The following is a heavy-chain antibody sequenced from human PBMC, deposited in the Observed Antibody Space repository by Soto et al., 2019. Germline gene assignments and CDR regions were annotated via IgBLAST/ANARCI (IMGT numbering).Heavy chain of an antibody. CDR2: INHSGST. J-gene: IGHJ6*02. CDR1: GGSFSGYY. CDR3: ARITMVRGVVYYYYYGMDV. V-gene: IGHV4-34*01. D-gene: IGHD3-10*01. Sequence: KTSETLSLTCAVYGGSFSGYYWSWIRQPPGKGLEWIGEINHSGSTNYNPSLKSRVTISVDTSKNQFSLKLSSVTAADTAVYYCARITMVRGVVYYYYYGMDVWGQGTTVTVSS.